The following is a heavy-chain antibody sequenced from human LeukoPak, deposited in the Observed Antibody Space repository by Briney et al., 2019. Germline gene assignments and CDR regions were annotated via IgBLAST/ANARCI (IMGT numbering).Heavy chain of an antibody. J-gene: IGHJ4*02. CDR3: ARARGPAAVVLDN. CDR2: IFFSGST. D-gene: IGHD2-2*01. CDR1: GGSINSGISY. Sequence: SQTLSLTCTVSGGSINSGISYWTWIRQPAGKGLEWIGRIFFSGSTSYNPSPKSRVTISIDTSKNQFSLNLSSVTAADTAVYYCARARGPAAVVLDNWGQGTLVTVSS. V-gene: IGHV4-61*02.